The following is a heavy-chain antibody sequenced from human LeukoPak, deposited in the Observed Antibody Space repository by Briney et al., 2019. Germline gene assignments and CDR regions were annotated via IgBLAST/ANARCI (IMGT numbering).Heavy chain of an antibody. CDR2: INHSGST. Sequence: PSETLSLTCAVYGGSFSGYYWSWIRQPPGKGLEWIGEINHSGSTNYNPSLKSRVTISVDTSKNQFSLKLSSVTAADTAVYYCARTDYRDAFDISGQGTMVTVSS. CDR3: ARTDYRDAFDI. CDR1: GGSFSGYY. J-gene: IGHJ3*02. V-gene: IGHV4-34*01. D-gene: IGHD4-11*01.